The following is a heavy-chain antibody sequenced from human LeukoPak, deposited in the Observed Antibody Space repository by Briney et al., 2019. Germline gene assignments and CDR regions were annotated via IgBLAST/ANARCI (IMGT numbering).Heavy chain of an antibody. V-gene: IGHV1-46*01. CDR2: INPSGGST. J-gene: IGHJ6*02. D-gene: IGHD1-7*01. CDR1: GYTFTSYY. CDR3: ARVRLELRRKISNYGMDV. Sequence: ASVKVSCKASGYTFTSYYMHWVRQAPGQGLEWMGIINPSGGSTSYAQKFQGRVTMTRDTSTSTVYMELSSLRSEDTAVYYCARVRLELRRKISNYGMDVRGQGTTVTVSS.